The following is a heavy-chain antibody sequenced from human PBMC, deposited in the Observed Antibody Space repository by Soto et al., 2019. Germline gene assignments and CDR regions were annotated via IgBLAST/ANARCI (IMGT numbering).Heavy chain of an antibody. CDR1: GLTLSHAW. Sequence: EVQLVESGGGFVEPGGSLRLSCVGSGLTLSHAWMTWVRQAPGKGLEWVGRIKTKGEGGTMDYAAPVKGRFSVSRDDSENTLYLQMGRLHSEDTPRYYCVADLPGVGTNWGFDYLGQGTMVTVPS. D-gene: IGHD7-27*01. CDR2: IKTKGEGGTM. V-gene: IGHV3-15*07. CDR3: VADLPGVGTNWGFDY. J-gene: IGHJ4*02.